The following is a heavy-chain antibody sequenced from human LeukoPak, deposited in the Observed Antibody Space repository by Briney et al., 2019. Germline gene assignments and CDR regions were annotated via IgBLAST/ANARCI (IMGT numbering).Heavy chain of an antibody. CDR3: ARVYCSSTSCYAYDY. Sequence: PSENPSLTCAVYGGSYSGYYWSWIRKPPGKGLEWIGEINHSGSTNYNPSLKSRVTISVDTSKNQFSLKLSYVTAADTAVYYCARVYCSSTSCYAYDYWGQGTLVTVSS. D-gene: IGHD2-2*01. V-gene: IGHV4-34*01. J-gene: IGHJ4*02. CDR1: GGSYSGYY. CDR2: INHSGST.